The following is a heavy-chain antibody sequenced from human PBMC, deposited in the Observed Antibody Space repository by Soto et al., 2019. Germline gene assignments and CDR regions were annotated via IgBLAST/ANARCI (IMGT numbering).Heavy chain of an antibody. D-gene: IGHD2-21*01. CDR2: ISGSGSST. V-gene: IGHV3-48*03. CDR3: AKIGLAGQFVVWWFDA. Sequence: GGSLRLSCAASGFSFSSYEMNWVRQAPGKGLEWISYISGSGSSTYDADSVKGRFTISRDNAKNSLFLQMNSLRAEDTAVYYCAKIGLAGQFVVWWFDAWGQGSLVTVSS. J-gene: IGHJ5*02. CDR1: GFSFSSYE.